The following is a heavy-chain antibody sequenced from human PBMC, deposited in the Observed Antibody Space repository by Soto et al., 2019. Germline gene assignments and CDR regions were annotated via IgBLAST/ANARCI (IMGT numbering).Heavy chain of an antibody. V-gene: IGHV4-30-4*01. J-gene: IGHJ6*02. CDR2: IFSSGTT. CDR3: ARVPSPFDYYYAMDV. D-gene: IGHD3-16*01. Sequence: NPSETLSLTCTVSGDSISSGNKYWSWIRQAPGKGLEWIGYIFSSGTTYYNPSLKSRLTMSLDTSQNQFSLRLASVTDADSAVYYCARVPSPFDYYYAMDVWGQGTTVTVS. CDR1: GDSISSGNKY.